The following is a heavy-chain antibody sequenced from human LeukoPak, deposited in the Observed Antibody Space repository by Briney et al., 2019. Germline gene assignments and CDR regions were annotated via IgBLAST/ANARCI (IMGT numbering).Heavy chain of an antibody. CDR2: IYTSGST. V-gene: IGHV4-4*07. D-gene: IGHD3-22*01. J-gene: IGHJ4*02. CDR3: ARVPTYYYDSSDIFDY. CDR1: GGSISSHY. Sequence: SETLSLTCTVSGGSISSHYWSWIRQPAGKGLEWIGRIYTSGSTNYNPSLKSRVTMSVDTSKNQFSLKLSSVTAADTAVYYCARVPTYYYDSSDIFDYWGQGTLVTVSS.